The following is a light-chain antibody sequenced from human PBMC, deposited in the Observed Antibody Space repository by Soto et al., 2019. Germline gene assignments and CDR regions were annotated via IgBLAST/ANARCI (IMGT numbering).Light chain of an antibody. J-gene: IGKJ1*01. V-gene: IGKV3-11*01. CDR3: HQRQSWPRT. Sequence: EIVLTQSPATLSSSPGDRVNLSCRASQYINTRLAWYQHRPGQAPRLLIYQTSIRAAGIPARFSASGSGTDFTLTISDVQPEDFALYYCHQRQSWPRTFGQGTKVDIK. CDR2: QTS. CDR1: QYINTR.